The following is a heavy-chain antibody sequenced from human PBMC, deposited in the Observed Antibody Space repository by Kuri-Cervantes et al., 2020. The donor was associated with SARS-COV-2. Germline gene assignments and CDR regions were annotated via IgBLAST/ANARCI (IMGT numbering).Heavy chain of an antibody. V-gene: IGHV1-24*01. CDR2: FDPEDGET. CDR1: GYTLTELS. CDR3: ATTHFGTDGSYPEDYYYYYGMDV. Sequence: ASVKVSCKVSGYTLTELSMHWVRQAPGKGLEWMGGFDPEDGETIYAQKFQGRVTMTEDTSTDTAYTELSSLRSEDTAVYYCATTHFGTDGSYPEDYYYYYGMDVWGQGTTVTVSS. D-gene: IGHD1-26*01. J-gene: IGHJ6*02.